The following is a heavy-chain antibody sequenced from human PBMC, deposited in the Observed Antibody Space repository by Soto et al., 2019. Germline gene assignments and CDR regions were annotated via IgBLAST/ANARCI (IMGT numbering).Heavy chain of an antibody. Sequence: QLQLQESGPGLVKPSETLSLTCTVSGGSISSSSYYWGWIRQPPGKGLEWIGSIYYSGSTYYNPSLRSRVNRSVDTSKNQFSLKLSSVTAADTAVYYGARHAGYYDFWSGYYPRTDAFDIWGQGTMVTVSS. D-gene: IGHD3-3*01. CDR1: GGSISSSSYY. J-gene: IGHJ3*02. V-gene: IGHV4-39*01. CDR2: IYYSGST. CDR3: ARHAGYYDFWSGYYPRTDAFDI.